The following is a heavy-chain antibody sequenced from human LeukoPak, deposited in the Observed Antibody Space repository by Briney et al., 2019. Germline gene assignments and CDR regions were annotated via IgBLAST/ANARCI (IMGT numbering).Heavy chain of an antibody. D-gene: IGHD1-26*01. Sequence: SGTLSLTCAVSGGSISSYYWSWIRQPPGKGLEWIGYIYYSGSTNYNPSLKSRVTISVDTSKNQFSLKLSSVTAADTAVYYCARGGAADYWGQGTLVTVSS. CDR1: GGSISSYY. CDR3: ARGGAADY. J-gene: IGHJ4*02. CDR2: IYYSGST. V-gene: IGHV4-59*01.